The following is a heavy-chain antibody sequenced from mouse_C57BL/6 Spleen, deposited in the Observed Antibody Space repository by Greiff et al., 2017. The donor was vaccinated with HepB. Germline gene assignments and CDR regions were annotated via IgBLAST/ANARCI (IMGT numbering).Heavy chain of an antibody. Sequence: VQLQQSGPELVKPGASVKISCKASGYTFTDYYMNWVKQSHGKSLEWIGDINPNNGGTSYNQKFKGKATLDVDKSSSTAYMELRSLTSEDSAVYYCARGDYGSSYFAWFAYWGQGTLVTVSA. J-gene: IGHJ3*01. CDR2: INPNNGGT. V-gene: IGHV1-26*01. D-gene: IGHD1-1*01. CDR1: GYTFTDYY. CDR3: ARGDYGSSYFAWFAY.